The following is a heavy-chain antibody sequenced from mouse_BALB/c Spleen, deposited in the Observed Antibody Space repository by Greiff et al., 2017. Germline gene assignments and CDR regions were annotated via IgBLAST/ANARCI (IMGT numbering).Heavy chain of an antibody. J-gene: IGHJ2*01. V-gene: IGHV1-7*01. CDR1: GYTFTSYW. CDR3: ARGRNRGFDY. Sequence: LQESGAELAKPGASVKMSCKASGYTFTSYWMHWVKQRPGQGLEWIGYINPSTGYTEYNQKFKDKATLTADKSSSTAYMQLSSLTSEDSAVYYCARGRNRGFDYWGQGTTLTVSS. CDR2: INPSTGYT.